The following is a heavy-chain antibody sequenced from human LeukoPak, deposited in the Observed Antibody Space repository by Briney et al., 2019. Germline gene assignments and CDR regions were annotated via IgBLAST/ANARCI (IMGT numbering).Heavy chain of an antibody. Sequence: SETLPLTCTVSGGSVNSGSYYWNWIRQPPGKGLEWIGYVYYSGSTNYNPSLKSRVTISVDTSKNQFSLKLSSVTAADTAVYYCVRDRELTYWGQGTLVTVSS. V-gene: IGHV4-61*01. CDR2: VYYSGST. D-gene: IGHD1-26*01. J-gene: IGHJ4*02. CDR1: GGSVNSGSYY. CDR3: VRDRELTY.